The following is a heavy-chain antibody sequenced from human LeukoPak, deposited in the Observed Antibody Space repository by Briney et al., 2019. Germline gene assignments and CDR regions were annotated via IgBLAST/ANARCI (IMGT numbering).Heavy chain of an antibody. D-gene: IGHD3-3*01. CDR3: AKVGYSEMEWLLYSDH. CDR1: GLTFSSYA. CDR2: ISGSSGQT. V-gene: IGHV3-23*01. J-gene: IGHJ4*02. Sequence: PGGSLRLSCAASGLTFSSYAMSWVRQAPGKGLEWVSAISGSSGQTYYADSVKGRFTISRDNSKNTLYLQMNSLSAEDTAVYYCAKVGYSEMEWLLYSDHWGQGTLVTVSS.